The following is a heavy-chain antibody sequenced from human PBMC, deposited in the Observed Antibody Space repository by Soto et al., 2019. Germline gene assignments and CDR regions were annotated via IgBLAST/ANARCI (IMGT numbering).Heavy chain of an antibody. V-gene: IGHV4-34*01. Sequence: KPSETLSLTCAVYGWSFSGYYWSWIRQPPGKGLEWIGEINHSGSTNYNPSLKSRVTISVDTSKNQFSLKLSSVTAADTAVYYCARGGGYCSGGSCYSQHRSLYYYYGMDVWGQGTTVTVSS. CDR3: ARGGGYCSGGSCYSQHRSLYYYYGMDV. J-gene: IGHJ6*02. CDR1: GWSFSGYY. CDR2: INHSGST. D-gene: IGHD2-15*01.